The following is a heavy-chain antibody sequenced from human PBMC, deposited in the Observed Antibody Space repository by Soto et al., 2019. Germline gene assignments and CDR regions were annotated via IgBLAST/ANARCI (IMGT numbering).Heavy chain of an antibody. J-gene: IGHJ3*02. V-gene: IGHV1-24*01. CDR3: ATTLVSMIVVAHDAFDI. D-gene: IGHD3-22*01. CDR1: GYTLTELS. CDR2: FDPEDGET. Sequence: AASVKVSCKVSGYTLTELSMHWVRQAPGKGLEWMGGFDPEDGETIYAQKFQGRVTMTEDTSTDTAYMELSSLRSGDTAVYYCATTLVSMIVVAHDAFDIWGQGTMVTVSS.